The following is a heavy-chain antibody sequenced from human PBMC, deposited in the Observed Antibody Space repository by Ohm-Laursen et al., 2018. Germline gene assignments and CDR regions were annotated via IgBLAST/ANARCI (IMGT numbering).Heavy chain of an antibody. CDR2: INPNSGGT. CDR3: ASSRDGDYVGWFDP. D-gene: IGHD4-17*01. V-gene: IGHV1-2*02. CDR1: GYTFTDYY. J-gene: IGHJ5*02. Sequence: ASVKVSCKVSGYTFTDYYMHWVRQAPGQGLEWMGWINPNSGGTNYAQKFQGRVTMTRDTSISTAYMELSRLRSDDTAVYYCASSRDGDYVGWFDPWGQGTLVTVSS.